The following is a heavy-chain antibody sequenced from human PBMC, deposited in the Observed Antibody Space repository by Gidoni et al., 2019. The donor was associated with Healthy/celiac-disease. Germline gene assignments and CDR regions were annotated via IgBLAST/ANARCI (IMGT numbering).Heavy chain of an antibody. CDR1: GGSFSGYY. CDR3: AGVPGYSYVYY. CDR2: INHSGST. Sequence: QVQLQQWGAGLLKPSETLSLTCAVYGGSFSGYYWSWIRQPPGKGLEWIGEINHSGSTNYNPSLKIRVTISVATSKNQFSLKLSSVTAADTAVYYCAGVPGYSYVYYWGQGTLVTVSS. V-gene: IGHV4-34*01. J-gene: IGHJ4*02. D-gene: IGHD5-18*01.